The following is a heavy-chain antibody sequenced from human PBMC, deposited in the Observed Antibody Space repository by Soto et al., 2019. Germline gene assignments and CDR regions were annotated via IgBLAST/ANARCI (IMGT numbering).Heavy chain of an antibody. CDR1: GGSFSGYY. J-gene: IGHJ6*02. CDR3: ARDDGGNYYYYGMVV. V-gene: IGHV4-34*01. CDR2: INHSGST. Sequence: PSETLSLTCAVYGGSFSGYYWSWIRQPPGKGLEWIGEINHSGSTNYNPSLKSRVTISVDTSKNQFSLKLSSVTAADTAVYYCARDDGGNYYYYGMVVWGQGTTVTVS. D-gene: IGHD2-15*01.